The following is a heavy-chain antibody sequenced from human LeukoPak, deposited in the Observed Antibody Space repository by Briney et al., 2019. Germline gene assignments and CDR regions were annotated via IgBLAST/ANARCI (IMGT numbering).Heavy chain of an antibody. CDR2: INSGGGT. V-gene: IGHV3-66*02. J-gene: IGHJ4*02. CDR3: ARANYDSSGWGPDY. D-gene: IGHD3-22*01. Sequence: GGSLRLSCTVSGFTVSSSYMSWVRQAPGEGLDSVSVINSGGGTYYADSVKGRFTISRDNSKNTLYLQMNSLRAKDTAVYYCARANYDSSGWGPDYWGQGTLVTVSS. CDR1: GFTVSSSY.